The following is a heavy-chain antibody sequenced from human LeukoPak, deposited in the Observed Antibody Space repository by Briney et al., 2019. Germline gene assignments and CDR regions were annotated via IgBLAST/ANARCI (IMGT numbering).Heavy chain of an antibody. CDR2: IIPIFGTA. V-gene: IGHV1-69*01. CDR3: ARDLGYCSSTSCSVSDY. D-gene: IGHD2-2*01. CDR1: GGTFSSYA. Sequence: SVKVSCKASGGTFSSYATSWVRQAPGQGLEWMGGIIPIFGTANYAQKFQGRVTITADESTSTAYMELSSLRSEDTAVYYCARDLGYCSSTSCSVSDYWGQGTLVTVSS. J-gene: IGHJ4*02.